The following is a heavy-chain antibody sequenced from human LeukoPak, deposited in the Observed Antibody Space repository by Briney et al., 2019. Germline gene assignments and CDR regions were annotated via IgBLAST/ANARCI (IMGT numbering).Heavy chain of an antibody. J-gene: IGHJ4*02. V-gene: IGHV1-69*13. CDR1: GGTFSSYA. D-gene: IGHD2-15*01. CDR3: ARDSRHCSGGSCYSV. CDR2: IIPIFGTA. Sequence: GASVKVSCKASGGTFSSYAISWVRQAPGQGLEWMGGIIPIFGTANYAQKFQGRVTITADEFTSTAYMELSSLRSEDTAVYYCARDSRHCSGGSCYSVWGQGTLVTVSS.